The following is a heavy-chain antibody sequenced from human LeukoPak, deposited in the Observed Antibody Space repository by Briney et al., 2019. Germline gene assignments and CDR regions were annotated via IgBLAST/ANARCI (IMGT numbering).Heavy chain of an antibody. CDR3: ARDPFVVVPAASSWWFDP. CDR1: GFTFSSYA. V-gene: IGHV3-23*01. J-gene: IGHJ5*02. D-gene: IGHD2-2*01. Sequence: PGGSLRLSCAASGFTFSSYAMSWVRQAPGKGLEWVSAISGSGGSTYYADSVKGRFTISRDNSKNSLYLQMNSLRAEDTAVYYCARDPFVVVPAASSWWFDPWGQGTLVTVSS. CDR2: ISGSGGST.